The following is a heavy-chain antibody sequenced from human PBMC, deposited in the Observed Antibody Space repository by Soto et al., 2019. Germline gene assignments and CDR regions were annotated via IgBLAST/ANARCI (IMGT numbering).Heavy chain of an antibody. J-gene: IGHJ4*02. Sequence: ASVKVSCKASGYTFASYGSRWVRQAPGQGLEWMGWISAYNGNTNYAQKLQGRVTMTTDTSTSTAYMELRSLRSDDTAVYYCASEPVYCGGDCYNAWGQGTLVTVSS. CDR3: ASEPVYCGGDCYNA. V-gene: IGHV1-18*01. CDR1: GYTFASYG. D-gene: IGHD2-21*01. CDR2: ISAYNGNT.